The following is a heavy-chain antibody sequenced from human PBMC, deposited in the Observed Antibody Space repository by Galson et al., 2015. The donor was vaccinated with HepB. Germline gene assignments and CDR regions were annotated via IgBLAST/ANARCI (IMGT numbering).Heavy chain of an antibody. V-gene: IGHV1-2*02. CDR3: ARAGITIVGVVNYAFDI. CDR1: GYTFTGYY. Sequence: SVKVSCKASGYTFTGYYMHWVRQAPGQGLEWMGWINPNSGGTNYAQKFQGRVTMTRDTSISTAYMELSRLRSDDTAVYYCARAGITIVGVVNYAFDIWGQGTMVTVSS. D-gene: IGHD3-3*01. CDR2: INPNSGGT. J-gene: IGHJ3*02.